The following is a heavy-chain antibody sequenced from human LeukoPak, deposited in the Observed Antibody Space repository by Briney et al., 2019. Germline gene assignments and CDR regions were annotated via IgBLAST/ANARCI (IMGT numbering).Heavy chain of an antibody. D-gene: IGHD1-14*01. CDR2: ISSSGSTI. V-gene: IGHV3-11*01. J-gene: IGHJ6*03. Sequence: PGGSLRLSCAASGFTFSKYYMSWISQAPGKWLEWVSYISSSGSTIYYADSVKGRFTISRDNAKNSLYLQMNSLRAEDTAVYYCASLGGAPSPAEPMDVWGKGTTVTISS. CDR1: GFTFSKYY. CDR3: ASLGGAPSPAEPMDV.